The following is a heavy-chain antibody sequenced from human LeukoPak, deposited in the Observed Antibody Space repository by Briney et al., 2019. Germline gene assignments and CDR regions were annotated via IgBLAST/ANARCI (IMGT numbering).Heavy chain of an antibody. CDR3: ARGRGLDYYDSSSHFDY. CDR2: ISYDGSNK. D-gene: IGHD3-22*01. J-gene: IGHJ4*02. V-gene: IGHV3-30*04. Sequence: GGSLRLSCAASGFTFSSYAMHWVRQAPGKGMDWVAVISYDGSNKYYADCVKGRFTISRDNSQNTMYLQMNSLRAEDTAVYYCARGRGLDYYDSSSHFDYWGQGTLVNVSS. CDR1: GFTFSSYA.